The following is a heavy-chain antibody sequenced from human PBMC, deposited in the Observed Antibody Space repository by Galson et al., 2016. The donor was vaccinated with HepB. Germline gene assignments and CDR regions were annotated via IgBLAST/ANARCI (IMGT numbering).Heavy chain of an antibody. J-gene: IGHJ4*02. Sequence: SLRLSCAASGFTFSTYKMNWVRQASGKGLEWVAHITGAGTVMYYADSVEGRFTVSRDNAQKSLYLLMNSLGVEDTAVYYWSRDAEGIPFDYWGKGTLVTVSS. D-gene: IGHD1-14*01. V-gene: IGHV3-48*03. CDR1: GFTFSTYK. CDR2: ITGAGTVM. CDR3: SRDAEGIPFDY.